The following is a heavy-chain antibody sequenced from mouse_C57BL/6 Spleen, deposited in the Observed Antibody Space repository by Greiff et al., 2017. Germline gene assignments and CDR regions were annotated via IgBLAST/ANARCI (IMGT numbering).Heavy chain of an antibody. J-gene: IGHJ1*03. V-gene: IGHV1-55*01. Sequence: QVQLQQPGAELVKPGASVKLSCKASGYTFTSYWITWVKQRPGQGLEWIGDIYPGSGSTNYNEKFKSKATLTVDTSSSTAYMQLSSLTSADSAVYYCARWIRRYFDVWGTGTTVTVSS. CDR1: GYTFTSYW. CDR3: ARWIRRYFDV. CDR2: IYPGSGST.